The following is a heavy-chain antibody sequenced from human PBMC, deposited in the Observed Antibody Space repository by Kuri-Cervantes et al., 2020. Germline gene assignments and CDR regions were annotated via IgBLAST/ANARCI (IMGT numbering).Heavy chain of an antibody. D-gene: IGHD6-13*01. J-gene: IGHJ6*02. Sequence: SVKVSCKASGGTFSSYTISWVRQAPGQGLEWMGRIIPILGIANYAQKFQGRVTITADKSTSTAYMELSSLRSEDTAVYYCARDRQELVPIYYGMDAWGQGTTVTVSS. CDR3: ARDRQELVPIYYGMDA. CDR1: GGTFSSYT. CDR2: IIPILGIA. V-gene: IGHV1-69*04.